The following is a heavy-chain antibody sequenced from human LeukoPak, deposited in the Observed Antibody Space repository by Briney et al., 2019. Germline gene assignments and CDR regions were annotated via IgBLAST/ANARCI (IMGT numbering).Heavy chain of an antibody. Sequence: GRSLRPSLPPPALTLIILAIAWAGHVRGKGWGWDPVVIWIVGTIGYAEFVKGRFTISRDNAKNSLYLQMNSLRAEDTALYYCAKAGDGDGDSSGWQLLGHFDYWGQGTLVTVSS. CDR2: VIWIVGTI. CDR1: ALTLIILA. V-gene: IGHV3-9*01. D-gene: IGHD6-19*01. J-gene: IGHJ4*02. CDR3: AKAGDGDGDSSGWQLLGHFDY.